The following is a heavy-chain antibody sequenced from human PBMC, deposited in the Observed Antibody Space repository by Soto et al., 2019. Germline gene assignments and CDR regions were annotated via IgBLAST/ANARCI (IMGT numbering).Heavy chain of an antibody. CDR3: ARRDYDSSGYYDLGY. Sequence: QVQLVQSGAEVKKPGSSVKVSCKASGGTFSSYAISWVRQAPGQGLEWMGGIISIFGTADYAQKFQGRVTXTXXXSXGTAYMGLSSLRSEDTAVYYCARRDYDSSGYYDLGYWGQGTLVTVSS. CDR1: GGTFSSYA. D-gene: IGHD3-22*01. V-gene: IGHV1-69*05. CDR2: IISIFGTA. J-gene: IGHJ4*02.